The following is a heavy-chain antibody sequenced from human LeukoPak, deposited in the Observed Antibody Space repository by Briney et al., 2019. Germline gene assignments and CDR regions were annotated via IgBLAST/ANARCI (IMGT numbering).Heavy chain of an antibody. Sequence: PSETLSLTCTVSGAPISGYYWSWLRQPPGKGLEWIGYIHTSGSTRFNPSLQSRVTLSFDTSKDQFSLKLTSLTAADTAVYYCARHLSSTSYPFYYYLDVWGKGTTVTVSS. J-gene: IGHJ6*03. V-gene: IGHV4-4*09. CDR3: ARHLSSTSYPFYYYLDV. D-gene: IGHD2-2*02. CDR2: IHTSGST. CDR1: GAPISGYY.